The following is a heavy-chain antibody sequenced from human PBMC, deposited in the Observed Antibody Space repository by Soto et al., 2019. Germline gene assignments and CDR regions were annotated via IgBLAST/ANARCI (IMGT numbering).Heavy chain of an antibody. D-gene: IGHD3-10*01. CDR3: AREYGSGSYGPGFPYYYYYMDV. J-gene: IGHJ6*03. CDR1: GFTFSSYW. Sequence: GGSLRLSCAASGFTFSSYWMSWVRQAPGKGLEWVANIKQDGSEKYYVDSVKGRFTISRDNAKNSLYLQMNSLRAEDTAVYYCAREYGSGSYGPGFPYYYYYMDVWGKGTTVTVSS. CDR2: IKQDGSEK. V-gene: IGHV3-7*01.